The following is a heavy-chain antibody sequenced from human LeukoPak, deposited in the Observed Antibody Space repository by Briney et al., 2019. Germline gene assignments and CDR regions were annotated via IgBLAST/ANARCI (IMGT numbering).Heavy chain of an antibody. D-gene: IGHD3-22*01. CDR1: GGSISSYY. CDR3: ARDPYYFESSGLHDVFDI. J-gene: IGHJ3*02. Sequence: SETLSLTCTVSGGSISSYYVNWIRQPAGKGLEWIGRIFTSRTTNYNPSLKSRVTMSVDRSKNQFSLNLSSVTAADTAVCYCARDPYYFESSGLHDVFDIWGQGTMVTVSS. V-gene: IGHV4-4*07. CDR2: IFTSRTT.